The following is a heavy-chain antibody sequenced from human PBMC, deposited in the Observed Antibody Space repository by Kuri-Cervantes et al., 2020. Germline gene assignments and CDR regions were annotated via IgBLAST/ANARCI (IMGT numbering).Heavy chain of an antibody. CDR3: ARAKVTMVRGVIRYFDY. D-gene: IGHD3-10*01. Sequence: SETLSLTCAVYGGSFSSYYWSWIRQPPVKGLEWIGYIYYSGRTNYNPSLKSRVTISVDTSKNQFSLKLSSVTAADTAVYYCARAKVTMVRGVIRYFDYWGQGTLVTVSS. V-gene: IGHV4-59*13. CDR1: GGSFSSYY. CDR2: IYYSGRT. J-gene: IGHJ4*02.